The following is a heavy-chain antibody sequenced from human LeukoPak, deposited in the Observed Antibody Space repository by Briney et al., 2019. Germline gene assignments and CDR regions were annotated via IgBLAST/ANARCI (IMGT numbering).Heavy chain of an antibody. D-gene: IGHD6-19*01. CDR2: FDPEDGET. J-gene: IGHJ6*04. V-gene: IGHV1-24*01. CDR3: ATSWVVAGIGTYYGMDV. CDR1: GYTLTELS. Sequence: ASVKVSCKVSGYTLTELSMHWVRQAPGKGLEWMGGFDPEDGETIYAQKFQGRDTMTEDTSTDTAYMELSSLRSEDTAVYYCATSWVVAGIGTYYGMDVWGKGTTVTVSS.